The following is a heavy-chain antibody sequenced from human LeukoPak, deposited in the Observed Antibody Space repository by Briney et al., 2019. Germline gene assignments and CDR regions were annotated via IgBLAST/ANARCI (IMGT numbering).Heavy chain of an antibody. CDR1: GGTFSSYA. V-gene: IGHV1-69*13. Sequence: SVKVSCKASGGTFSSYAISWVRQAPGQGLEWMGGIIPIFGTANYAQKFQGRVTITAEESTSTAYMDLSSLRSEDTAVYYCARDGDYYDSSGYTDYWGQGTLVTVSS. D-gene: IGHD3-22*01. J-gene: IGHJ4*02. CDR2: IIPIFGTA. CDR3: ARDGDYYDSSGYTDY.